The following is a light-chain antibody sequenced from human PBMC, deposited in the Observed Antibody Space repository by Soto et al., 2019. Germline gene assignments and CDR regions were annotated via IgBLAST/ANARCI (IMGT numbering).Light chain of an antibody. CDR1: QSISNY. CDR3: QQSYSTPRT. CDR2: AAS. Sequence: DIQMTQSPSPLSASVGDRVTITCRASQSISNYLNWYQQKPGKAPKLLMYAASSLQSGVPSRFSGSRSGTDFTLTISSLQPEDFATYYCQQSYSTPRTFGQVTKVEIK. J-gene: IGKJ1*01. V-gene: IGKV1-39*01.